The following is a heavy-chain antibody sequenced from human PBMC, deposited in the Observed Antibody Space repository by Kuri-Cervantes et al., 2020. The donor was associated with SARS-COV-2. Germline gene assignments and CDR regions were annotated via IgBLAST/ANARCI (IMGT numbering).Heavy chain of an antibody. D-gene: IGHD4-17*01. CDR1: GGSISSFY. CDR2: MYISGIT. V-gene: IGHV4-4*07. Sequence: ESLKISCTVSGGSISSFYWSWIRQPAGKGLEWIGRMYISGITNYNPSLESRLTMSIDTSKNKFSLTLRSVTAADTAVYYCAKDRRDYGDYYGLDPWGQGTLVTVSS. CDR3: AKDRRDYGDYYGLDP. J-gene: IGHJ5*02.